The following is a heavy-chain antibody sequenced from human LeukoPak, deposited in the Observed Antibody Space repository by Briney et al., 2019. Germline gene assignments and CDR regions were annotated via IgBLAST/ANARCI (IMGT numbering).Heavy chain of an antibody. D-gene: IGHD3-22*01. CDR2: IYYSGST. CDR1: GGSISSYY. CDR3: ARSSVDYYDSSGYTTEFDY. Sequence: SETLSLTCTVSGGSISSYYWSWTRQPPGKGLEWIGYIYYSGSTNYNPSLKSRVTISVDTSKNQFSLKLSSVTAADTAVYYCARSSVDYYDSSGYTTEFDYWGQGTLVTVSS. V-gene: IGHV4-59*01. J-gene: IGHJ4*02.